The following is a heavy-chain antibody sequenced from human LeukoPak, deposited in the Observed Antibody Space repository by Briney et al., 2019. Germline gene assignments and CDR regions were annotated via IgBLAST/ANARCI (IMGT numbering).Heavy chain of an antibody. CDR3: ATVASAEYFQH. CDR2: IIPILGIA. J-gene: IGHJ1*01. CDR1: GGTFSSYA. V-gene: IGHV1-69*04. Sequence: GASVKVSCKASGGTFSSYAISWVRQAPGQGLEWMGRIIPILGIAIYAQKFQGRVTMTEDTSTDTAYMELSSLRSEDTAVYYCATVASAEYFQHWGQGTLVTVSS.